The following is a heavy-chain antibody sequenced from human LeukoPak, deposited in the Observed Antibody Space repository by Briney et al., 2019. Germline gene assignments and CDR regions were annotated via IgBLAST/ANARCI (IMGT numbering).Heavy chain of an antibody. D-gene: IGHD4-17*01. V-gene: IGHV3-23*01. J-gene: IGHJ4*02. CDR1: GFTFSSYG. CDR2: ITGRGEHI. CDR3: ARPDDYGDYFDY. Sequence: LGGTLRLSCTASGFTFSSYGMNWVRQAPGKGLEWVSGITGRGEHIYYAGSVKGRFTISRDNSKNTLYLQMNSLRVEDTAVYYCARPDDYGDYFDYWGQGTLVTVSS.